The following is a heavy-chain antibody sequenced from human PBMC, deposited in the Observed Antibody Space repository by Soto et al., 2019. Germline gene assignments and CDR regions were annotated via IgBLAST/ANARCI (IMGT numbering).Heavy chain of an antibody. J-gene: IGHJ4*02. Sequence: GGSLRLSCAASGFTFSSYGVHWVRQAPGKGLEWVAVISYDGSNKYYADSVKGRFTISRDNSKNTLYLQMNSLRAEDTAVYYCAKGSPLVVGSFDYWGQGTLVPVSS. D-gene: IGHD3-22*01. CDR3: AKGSPLVVGSFDY. V-gene: IGHV3-30*18. CDR2: ISYDGSNK. CDR1: GFTFSSYG.